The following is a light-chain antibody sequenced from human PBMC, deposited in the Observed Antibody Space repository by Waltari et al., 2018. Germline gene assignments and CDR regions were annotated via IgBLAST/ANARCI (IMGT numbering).Light chain of an antibody. CDR2: TAS. Sequence: DIQMTQSPSSVSASVGDRVTITCRASQGIGSWLAWYQQKPGKAPKPLMHTASSLESGVPSRFSGIESGTEFTLTISNLQPEDFAIYYCQQSDSFPLTFGGGTKVE. CDR3: QQSDSFPLT. V-gene: IGKV1-12*01. J-gene: IGKJ4*01. CDR1: QGIGSW.